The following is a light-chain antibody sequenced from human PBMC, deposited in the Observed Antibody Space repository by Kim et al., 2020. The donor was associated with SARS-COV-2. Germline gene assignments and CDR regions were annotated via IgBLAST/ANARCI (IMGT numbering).Light chain of an antibody. Sequence: QSALTQPASVSGSPGQPITISCTGTSSDVGSHNYVSWYQQHPGKAPRLMIYDVTSRPSGISNRFSGSKSGNTASLTISGLQAEDEADYYCSSYTSTRTVVFGGGTQLTVL. J-gene: IGLJ2*01. CDR1: SSDVGSHNY. CDR3: SSYTSTRTVV. V-gene: IGLV2-14*03. CDR2: DVT.